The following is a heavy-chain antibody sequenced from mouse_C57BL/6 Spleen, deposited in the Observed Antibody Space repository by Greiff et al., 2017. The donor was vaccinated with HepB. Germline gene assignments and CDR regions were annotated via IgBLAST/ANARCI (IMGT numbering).Heavy chain of an antibody. CDR2: ISDGDSYT. CDR3: ARDRSWDLYYFDY. V-gene: IGHV5-4*01. J-gene: IGHJ2*01. CDR1: GFTFSSYA. Sequence: DVHLVESGGGLVKPGASLKLSCAASGFTFSSYAMSWVSQTPEKRLEWVATISDGDSYTYYHDNVKGRFTISRDNAKNNLYLQMSHLKSEDTAMYSCARDRSWDLYYFDYWGQGTTLTVAS. D-gene: IGHD4-1*01.